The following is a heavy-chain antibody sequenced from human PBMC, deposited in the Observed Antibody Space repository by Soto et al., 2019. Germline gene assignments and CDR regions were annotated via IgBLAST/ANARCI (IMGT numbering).Heavy chain of an antibody. CDR2: IRDKANSYAT. J-gene: IGHJ4*02. V-gene: IGHV3-73*01. CDR1: GFSFSDSA. CDR3: TRPHSGHYGDDFDY. D-gene: IGHD4-17*01. Sequence: SLRLSCAASGFSFSDSAMHWVRQASGKGLEWVGYIRDKANSYATAYGASVKGRLTISRDDSKNTAFLQMNSLKVEDTAVYYCTRPHSGHYGDDFDYWGQGTLVTVSS.